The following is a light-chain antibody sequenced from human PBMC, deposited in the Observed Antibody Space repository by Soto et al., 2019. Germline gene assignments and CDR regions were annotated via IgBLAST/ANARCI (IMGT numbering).Light chain of an antibody. V-gene: IGKV3-15*01. CDR1: QSVSSN. J-gene: IGKJ1*01. Sequence: TVMTQSPATLSVSPGERATLSCRASQSVSSNLVWYQQKPGQAPRLLIYAASTRATGIPARFSGSGSGTEFTLTISSLQSEDFAVYYCQQYNNWPETFGQGTKV. CDR3: QQYNNWPET. CDR2: AAS.